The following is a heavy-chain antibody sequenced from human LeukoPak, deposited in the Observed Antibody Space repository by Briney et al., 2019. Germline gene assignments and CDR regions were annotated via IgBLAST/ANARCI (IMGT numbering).Heavy chain of an antibody. CDR2: INHSGST. CDR3: ARGGNYDSPDP. Sequence: PSETLSLTCAVYGGSFSGYYWSWIRQPLGKGLEWIGEINHSGSTNYNPSLKSRVTISVDTSKNQFSLKLSSVTAADTAVYYCARGGNYDSPDPWGQGTLVTVSS. J-gene: IGHJ5*02. D-gene: IGHD1-7*01. V-gene: IGHV4-34*01. CDR1: GGSFSGYY.